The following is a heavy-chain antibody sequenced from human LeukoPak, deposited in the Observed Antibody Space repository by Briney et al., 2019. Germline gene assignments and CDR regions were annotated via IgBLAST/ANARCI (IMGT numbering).Heavy chain of an antibody. CDR1: GFTFSTYW. V-gene: IGHV3-7*01. CDR2: IEEYGSEI. Sequence: GGSLRLSCAASGFTFSTYWMGWVRQAPGKGLEWVANIEEYGSEIYYVDSVKGRFTISRDNTKTSLYLQMNSLRAEDTAVYYCARPSFRTGSYFDHWGQGTLVTVSS. D-gene: IGHD3/OR15-3a*01. J-gene: IGHJ4*02. CDR3: ARPSFRTGSYFDH.